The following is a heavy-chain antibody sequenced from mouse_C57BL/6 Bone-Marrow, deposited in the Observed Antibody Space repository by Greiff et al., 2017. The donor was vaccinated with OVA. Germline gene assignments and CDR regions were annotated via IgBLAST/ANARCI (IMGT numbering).Heavy chain of an antibody. J-gene: IGHJ3*01. Sequence: EVQLQQSGPELVKPGASVKISCKASGYSFTGYYMNWVKQSPEKSLEWIGEINPSTGGTTYNQKFKAKATLTVDKSSSTAYMQLKSLTSEDSAVYYCARDYGSSYRFADWGQGTLVTVSA. D-gene: IGHD1-1*01. V-gene: IGHV1-42*01. CDR3: ARDYGSSYRFAD. CDR2: INPSTGGT. CDR1: GYSFTGYY.